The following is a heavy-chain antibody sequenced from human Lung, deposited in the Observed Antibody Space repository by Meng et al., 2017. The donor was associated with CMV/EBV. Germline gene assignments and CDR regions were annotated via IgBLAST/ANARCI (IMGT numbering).Heavy chain of an antibody. CDR2: INPRHGGT. CDR3: ATLGGLSSSSYYYYYYGMDV. D-gene: IGHD6-6*01. CDR1: GYTFTTYY. V-gene: IGHV1-46*01. Sequence: AXVXVSXXTSGYTFTTYYIHWVRQAPGQGLEWMGIINPRHGGTAYAHKFQGRVTMTRDTSISTAYMELSRLRSDDTAVYYCATLGGLSSSSYYYYYYGMDVWGQGTXVTVSS. J-gene: IGHJ6*02.